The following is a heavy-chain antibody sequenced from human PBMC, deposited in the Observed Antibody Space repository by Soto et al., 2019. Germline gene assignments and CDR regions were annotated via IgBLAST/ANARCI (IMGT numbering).Heavy chain of an antibody. Sequence: SEILSLTCTVSGGSISSYYWSWIRQPPGKGLEWIGYIYYSGSTNYNPSLKSRVTISVDTSKNQFSLKLSSVTAADTAVYYCARGRDGYVNDAFDIWGQGTMVTVSS. D-gene: IGHD5-12*01. CDR2: IYYSGST. CDR1: GGSISSYY. J-gene: IGHJ3*02. CDR3: ARGRDGYVNDAFDI. V-gene: IGHV4-59*01.